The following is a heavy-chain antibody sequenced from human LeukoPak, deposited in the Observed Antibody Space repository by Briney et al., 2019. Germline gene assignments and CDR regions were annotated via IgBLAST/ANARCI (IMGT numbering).Heavy chain of an antibody. CDR2: LYYSGST. CDR1: GGSISSGNYY. J-gene: IGHJ4*02. V-gene: IGHV4-39*01. D-gene: IGHD3-22*01. Sequence: SETLSLTCIVSGGSISSGNYYWDWIRQPPGKGLEWIGSLYYSGSTYYNPSLKSRITISVDTSENQFSLKLSSVTAADTAVFYCARRSYYDSSAIFDYWGQGTLVTVSS. CDR3: ARRSYYDSSAIFDY.